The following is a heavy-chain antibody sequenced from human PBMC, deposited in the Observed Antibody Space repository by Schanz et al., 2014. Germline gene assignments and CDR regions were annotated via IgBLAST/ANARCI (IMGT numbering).Heavy chain of an antibody. D-gene: IGHD1-26*01. V-gene: IGHV3-30*04. Sequence: QVQLVESGGGVVQPGRSLRLSCAASGFTFSSYAMHWVRQPPGKGLEWVAIITYDGSNTYHADSVKGRFTISRDNSKNTLYLQMNSLRAEDTAVYYCAKEGSIYWDRSVDYWGQGTLVTVSS. J-gene: IGHJ4*02. CDR3: AKEGSIYWDRSVDY. CDR2: ITYDGSNT. CDR1: GFTFSSYA.